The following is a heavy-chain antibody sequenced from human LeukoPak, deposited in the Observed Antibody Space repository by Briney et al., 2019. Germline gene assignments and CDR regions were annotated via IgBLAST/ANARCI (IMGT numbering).Heavy chain of an antibody. CDR3: ARVRRTVTSYGSGSNWFDP. CDR2: INPNSGGT. J-gene: IGHJ5*02. CDR1: GYTFTGYY. Sequence: ASVKVSCKASGYTFTGYYMHWVRQAPGQGLEWMGRINPNSGGTNYAQKFQGRVTMTRDTSISTAHMELSRLRSDDTAVYYCARVRRTVTSYGSGSNWFDPWGQGTLVTVSS. V-gene: IGHV1-2*06. D-gene: IGHD3-10*01.